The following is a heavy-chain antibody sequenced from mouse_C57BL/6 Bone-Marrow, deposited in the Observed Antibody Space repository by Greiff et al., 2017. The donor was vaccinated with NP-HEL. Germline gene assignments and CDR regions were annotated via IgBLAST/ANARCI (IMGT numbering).Heavy chain of an antibody. Sequence: VQLVESGPGLVQPSQSLSITCTVSGFSLTSYGVHWVRQSPGKGLEWLGVIWSGGSTDYNAAFISRLSISKDNSKSQVFVKMNSLQADDTAIYYCASPFITTVGRGHWYFDVWGTGTTVTVSS. CDR1: GFSLTSYG. D-gene: IGHD1-1*01. CDR2: IWSGGST. V-gene: IGHV2-2*01. J-gene: IGHJ1*03. CDR3: ASPFITTVGRGHWYFDV.